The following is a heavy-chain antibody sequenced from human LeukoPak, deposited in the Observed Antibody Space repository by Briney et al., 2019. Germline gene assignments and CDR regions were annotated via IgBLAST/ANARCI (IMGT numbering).Heavy chain of an antibody. J-gene: IGHJ5*01. V-gene: IGHV3-53*01. D-gene: IGHD4-23*01. Sequence: GGSLRLSCAASGFSVSSDYMSWVRQAPGKGLQWVSVIYSGGSTYYADSVKGRFTISRDSSNNTLYLQMNGLRAEDTALYYCARSMNYGGYPSWGQGTLVTVSS. CDR1: GFSVSSDY. CDR2: IYSGGST. CDR3: ARSMNYGGYPS.